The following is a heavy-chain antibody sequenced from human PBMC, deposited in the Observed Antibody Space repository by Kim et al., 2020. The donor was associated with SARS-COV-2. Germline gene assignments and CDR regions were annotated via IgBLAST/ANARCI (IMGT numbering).Heavy chain of an antibody. J-gene: IGHJ4*02. CDR2: TNPTSGGT. CDR3: ARDIEYYFDY. Sequence: ASVKVSCKASGDTFTDYYIHWVRQAPGQGLEWMGRTNPTSGGTNYAQKFQGRVTLTRDTSISTVYMEVNRLRSDDTAVYYCARDIEYYFDYWGQGTLVTV. CDR1: GDTFTDYY. V-gene: IGHV1-2*06. D-gene: IGHD2-15*01.